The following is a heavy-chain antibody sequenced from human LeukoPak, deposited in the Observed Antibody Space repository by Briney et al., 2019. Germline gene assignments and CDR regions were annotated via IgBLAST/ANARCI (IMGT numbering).Heavy chain of an antibody. CDR1: GGSISSSSYY. J-gene: IGHJ4*02. Sequence: SETLSLTCTVSGGSISSSSYYWGWIRQPPGKGLEWIGSIYYSGSTYYNPSLKSRVTISVDTSKNQFSLKLSSVTAADTAVYYCARSGLRFDADYWGQGTLVTVSS. CDR2: IYYSGST. CDR3: ARSGLRFDADY. V-gene: IGHV4-39*01. D-gene: IGHD3-3*01.